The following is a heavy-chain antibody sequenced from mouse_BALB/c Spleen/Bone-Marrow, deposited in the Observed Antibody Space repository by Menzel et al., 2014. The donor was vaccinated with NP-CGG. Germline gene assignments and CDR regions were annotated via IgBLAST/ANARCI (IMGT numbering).Heavy chain of an antibody. CDR2: IHPGNSDT. J-gene: IGHJ2*01. CDR1: GYTFSNYW. CDR3: TTLARNNFDY. Sequence: VQLQQSGTVLARPGAAVKMSCKASGYTFSNYWTHWIKQRPGQGLEWIGTIHPGNSDTTYNQKFKGKAKLTAVTSTSTAYMELSSLTNEGSAVYYCTTLARNNFDYWGQGTTLTVSS. V-gene: IGHV1-5*01. D-gene: IGHD3-1*01.